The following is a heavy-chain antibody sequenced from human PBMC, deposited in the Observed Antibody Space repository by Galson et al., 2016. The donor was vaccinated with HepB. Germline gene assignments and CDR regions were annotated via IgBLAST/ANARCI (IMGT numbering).Heavy chain of an antibody. J-gene: IGHJ4*02. CDR1: GFTLSSYA. D-gene: IGHD6-19*01. CDR2: ISGSGDKT. Sequence: SLRLSCAASGFTLSSYAMSWIRLAPGEGPEWVSVISGSGDKTYYANLVKGRFTISRDNSKNTLNLQMDSLRAEDTAVYYCAKFSSDWHYFDYWGQGTLVTVS. CDR3: AKFSSDWHYFDY. V-gene: IGHV3-23*01.